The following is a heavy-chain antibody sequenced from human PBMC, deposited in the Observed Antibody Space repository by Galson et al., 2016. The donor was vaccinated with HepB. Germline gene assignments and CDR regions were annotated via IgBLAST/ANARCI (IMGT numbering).Heavy chain of an antibody. V-gene: IGHV3-21*01. J-gene: IGHJ4*02. CDR3: ATGGWMAASHF. Sequence: SLRLSCAASGSTFSINSMSWVRQAPGKGLEWIAAIASSSSYIYYRDSVKGRFTISGDNAKNSLYLQMDSLRAEDTAVYYCATGGWMAASHFWGQGTLVTVSS. CDR2: IASSSSYI. CDR1: GSTFSINS. D-gene: IGHD5-24*01.